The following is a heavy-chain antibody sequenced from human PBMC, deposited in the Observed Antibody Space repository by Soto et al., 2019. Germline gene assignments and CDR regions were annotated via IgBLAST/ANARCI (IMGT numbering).Heavy chain of an antibody. CDR1: GDSVTSDSHY. V-gene: IGHV4-39*01. CDR3: ASHYDILTCYYNDYYYYGMDV. CDR2: IYYSGST. J-gene: IGHJ6*02. D-gene: IGHD3-9*01. Sequence: SETLSLTCTVSGDSVTSDSHYWGWIRQRPGKGLEWIGSIYYSGSTYYNPSLKSRVTISVDTSKNQFSLKLSSVTAADTAVYYCASHYDILTCYYNDYYYYGMDVWGQGTTVTVSS.